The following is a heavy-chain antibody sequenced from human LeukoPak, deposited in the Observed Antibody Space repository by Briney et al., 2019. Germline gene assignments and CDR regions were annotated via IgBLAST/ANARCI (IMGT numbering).Heavy chain of an antibody. CDR3: AKDKALGYCSAGSCLYLDY. CDR2: ISGDGGNT. CDR1: GFTFDDYA. J-gene: IGHJ4*02. Sequence: PGGSLRLSCAASGFTFDDYAIHWVRQAPGKGLEWVFLISGDGGNTYYADSVKGRFTLSRDNSKNSLYLQMNSLRSEDTAFYYCAKDKALGYCSAGSCLYLDYWGQGTLVTVSS. V-gene: IGHV3-43*02. D-gene: IGHD2-15*01.